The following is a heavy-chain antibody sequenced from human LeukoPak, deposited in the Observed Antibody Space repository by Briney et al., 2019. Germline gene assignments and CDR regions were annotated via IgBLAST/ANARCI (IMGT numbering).Heavy chain of an antibody. CDR2: INHSGRS. D-gene: IGHD3-22*01. CDR3: ARGLYDSGDYYYGIRAYYFDQ. J-gene: IGHJ4*02. V-gene: IGHV4-34*01. CDR1: GASFSGDY. Sequence: SETLSLTCAVSGASFSGDYWSWLRQPPGKGLEWIAEINHSGRSNFNPSLQGRVTISVDTSKNQFSLDLSSVTAADTARYYCARGLYDSGDYYYGIRAYYFDQWGQGTLVTVSS.